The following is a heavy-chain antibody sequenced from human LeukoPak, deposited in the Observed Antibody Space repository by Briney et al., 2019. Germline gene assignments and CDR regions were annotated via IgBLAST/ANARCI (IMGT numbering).Heavy chain of an antibody. CDR2: ISSDGNNK. Sequence: LGGSLRLSRVDSGFSLSSYVMSWVRQAPGRGLEWVAAISSDGNNKFYADSAKGRFTISRDNLKKTLNLQMKSARDEDTAVYYCAKGGDSSGLSYYCDYGQQGTLDSVSS. CDR1: GFSLSSYV. CDR3: AKGGDSSGLSYYCDY. D-gene: IGHD6-19*01. J-gene: IGHJ4*02. V-gene: IGHV3-30*18.